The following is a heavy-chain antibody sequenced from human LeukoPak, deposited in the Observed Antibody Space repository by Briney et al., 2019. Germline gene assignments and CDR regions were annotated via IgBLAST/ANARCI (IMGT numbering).Heavy chain of an antibody. Sequence: GGSLRLSCAASGFIFSNYVMQWVRQAPGKGLVWVSRINSDGSDKRYVDSVKGRFTISRDNAKNTLSLQMSSLRVGDTAVYYCVRDKDGYNYWGQGTLVTVSS. CDR2: INSDGSDK. CDR3: VRDKDGYNY. J-gene: IGHJ4*02. CDR1: GFIFSNYV. V-gene: IGHV3-74*01. D-gene: IGHD5-24*01.